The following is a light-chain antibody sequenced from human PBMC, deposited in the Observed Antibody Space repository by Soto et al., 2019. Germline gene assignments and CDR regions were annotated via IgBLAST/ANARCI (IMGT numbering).Light chain of an antibody. CDR1: SSDVGDYKY. CDR3: SSYTSGSALVV. J-gene: IGLJ2*01. Sequence: QLVLTQPASVSGSPGQSITISCTGTSSDVGDYKYVSWYQHHPGKAPKLIIYEVSNRPSGVSNRFSASKSGNTASLTISGLQAEDEADYYCSSYTSGSALVVFGGGTKVTVL. CDR2: EVS. V-gene: IGLV2-14*01.